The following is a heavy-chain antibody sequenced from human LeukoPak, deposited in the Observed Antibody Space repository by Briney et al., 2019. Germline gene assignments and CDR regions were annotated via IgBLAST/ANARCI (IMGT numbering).Heavy chain of an antibody. CDR1: GFTFSSYA. J-gene: IGHJ4*02. CDR3: ARDMPLPDY. V-gene: IGHV3-30-3*01. D-gene: IGHD2-2*01. Sequence: GGSLRLSCAASGFTFSSYAMHWVRQAPGKGLEWVAVISYDGSNKYYADSVKGRFTIPRDNSKNTLYLQMNSLRAEDTAVYYCARDMPLPDYWGQGTLVTVSS. CDR2: ISYDGSNK.